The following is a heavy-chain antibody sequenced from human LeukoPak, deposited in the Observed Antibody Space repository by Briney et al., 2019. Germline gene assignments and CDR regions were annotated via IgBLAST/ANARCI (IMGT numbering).Heavy chain of an antibody. CDR3: ARDRRGGLGFLEYNWFDP. Sequence: SETLSLTCTVSGGSISSGDYYWSWIRQPPGKGLEWIGYIYYSGSTNYNPSLKSRVTISVDTSKNQFSLKLSSVTAADTAVYYCARDRRGGLGFLEYNWFDPWGQGTLVTVSS. J-gene: IGHJ5*02. V-gene: IGHV4-61*08. CDR1: GGSISSGDYY. D-gene: IGHD3-3*01. CDR2: IYYSGST.